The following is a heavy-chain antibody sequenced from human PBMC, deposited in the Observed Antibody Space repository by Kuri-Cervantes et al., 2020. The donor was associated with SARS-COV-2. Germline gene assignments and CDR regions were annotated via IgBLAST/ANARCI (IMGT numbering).Heavy chain of an antibody. D-gene: IGHD3-16*02. CDR3: APFHYRFINNWSDP. CDR1: GSTFSCSA. J-gene: IGHJ5*02. CDR2: IVVGSGNT. Sequence: SVKVSCKASGSTFSCSAIQWVRQAPGQRLEWIGWIVVGSGNTDYAREFQGRVTITRDMSTTTVYMELSGLRSDDTAMYYCAPFHYRFINNWSDPWGQGTQVTVSS. V-gene: IGHV1-58*02.